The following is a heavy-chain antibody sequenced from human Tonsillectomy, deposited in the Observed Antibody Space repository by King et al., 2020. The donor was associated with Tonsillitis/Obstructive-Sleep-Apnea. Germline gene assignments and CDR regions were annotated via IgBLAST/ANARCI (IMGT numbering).Heavy chain of an antibody. CDR2: INPDGSNT. D-gene: IGHD3-3*01. Sequence: EVQLVESGGGLVQPGGSLRLSCAASGFTFTTYWMYWVRQVPGKGLVWVSRINPDGSNTAYADSVEGRFAISRANAKNTLFLQMDSLRAEDTAVYYCSTLTSFFSAHVWGRGTTVTVSS. V-gene: IGHV3-74*01. J-gene: IGHJ6*02. CDR1: GFTFTTYW. CDR3: STLTSFFSAHV.